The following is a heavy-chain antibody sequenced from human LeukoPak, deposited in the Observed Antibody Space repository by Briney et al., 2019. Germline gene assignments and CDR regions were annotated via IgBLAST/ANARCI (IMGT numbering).Heavy chain of an antibody. D-gene: IGHD1-26*01. Sequence: QSGGSLRLSCAASGFIFSSYSMSWVRQAPGKGLEWVSTISGGGGSTYYADSVKGRFTFSRDNSKNTLYLQVNSLRAEDTAVYYCAKGGKWDVTPFDYWGQGTLVTVSS. J-gene: IGHJ4*02. CDR2: ISGGGGST. V-gene: IGHV3-23*01. CDR1: GFIFSSYS. CDR3: AKGGKWDVTPFDY.